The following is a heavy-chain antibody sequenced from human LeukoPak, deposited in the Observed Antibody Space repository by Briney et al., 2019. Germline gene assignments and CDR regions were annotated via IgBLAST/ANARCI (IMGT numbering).Heavy chain of an antibody. J-gene: IGHJ5*02. D-gene: IGHD5-18*01. CDR1: GGSFSGYY. V-gene: IGHV4-34*01. CDR3: ATRIQLWPNRYNWFDP. Sequence: SSETLSLTCAVYGGSFSGYYWSWIRQPPGKGLEWIGEINHSGSTNYNPSLKSRVTISVDTSKNQFSLKLSSVTAADTAVYYCATRIQLWPNRYNWFDPWGQGTLVTVSS. CDR2: INHSGST.